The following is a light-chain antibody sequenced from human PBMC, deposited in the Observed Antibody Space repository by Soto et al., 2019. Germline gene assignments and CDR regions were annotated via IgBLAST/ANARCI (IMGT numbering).Light chain of an antibody. Sequence: SALTQPASVSGSPGQSITISCTGTSSDVGSYNLVSWYQQHPGKAPKLMIYEVSKRPSGVSNRFSGSKSGNTASLTISGLQAEDEADYYCCSYAGSTVFGTGTKLTVL. V-gene: IGLV2-23*02. CDR2: EVS. J-gene: IGLJ1*01. CDR3: CSYAGSTV. CDR1: SSDVGSYNL.